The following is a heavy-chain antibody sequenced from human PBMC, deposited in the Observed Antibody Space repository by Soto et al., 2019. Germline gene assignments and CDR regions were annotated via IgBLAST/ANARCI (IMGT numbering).Heavy chain of an antibody. CDR2: IIPIFGTP. J-gene: IGHJ4*02. CDR1: GGTFNNYV. D-gene: IGHD2-2*01. V-gene: IGHV1-69*06. CDR3: AGRCDGTNCLAHFDY. Sequence: AVKVSCKASGGTFNNYVINWVRQAPGQGLEWMAGIIPIFGTPNYAQKFQGRVTITADKSTSTAYMELNSLRSEDTAVYYCAGRCDGTNCLAHFDYWGQGTPVTVSS.